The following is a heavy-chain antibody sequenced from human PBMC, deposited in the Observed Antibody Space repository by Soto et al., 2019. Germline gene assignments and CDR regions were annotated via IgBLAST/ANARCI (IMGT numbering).Heavy chain of an antibody. CDR1: GGSISSGDYY. J-gene: IGHJ4*02. CDR2: IYYSGST. Sequence: TLSLTCTVSGGSISSGDYYWSWIRQPPGRGLEWIGYIYYSGSTYYNPSLKSRVTISVDTSKNQFSLKLSSVTAADTAVYYCARDVHYYDSSGYYYFDYWGQGTLVTVSS. D-gene: IGHD3-22*01. V-gene: IGHV4-30-4*01. CDR3: ARDVHYYDSSGYYYFDY.